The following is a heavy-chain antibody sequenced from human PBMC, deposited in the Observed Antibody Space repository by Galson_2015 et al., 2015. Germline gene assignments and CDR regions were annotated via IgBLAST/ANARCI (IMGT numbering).Heavy chain of an antibody. V-gene: IGHV3-30-3*01. CDR2: LSFDGSKR. Sequence: SLRLSCAASGFTFTSHALHWGRQAPGKGLEWLAGLSFDGSKRFYAESVRGQFTISRDNSKNTLYLRMNSLRPDDTAVFYCARDLGRYGSGAHLDFWGLGTLVTVSS. J-gene: IGHJ4*02. CDR1: GFTFTSHA. CDR3: ARDLGRYGSGAHLDF. D-gene: IGHD3-10*01.